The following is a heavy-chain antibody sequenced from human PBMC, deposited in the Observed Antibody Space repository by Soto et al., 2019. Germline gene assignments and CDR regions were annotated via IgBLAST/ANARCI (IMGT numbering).Heavy chain of an antibody. Sequence: PSKTVSLTCAVSGDSISSGFHWAWIRQPPGKGLEWVASIYHSGTTYYNPSLKSRVTMSVDTSKNQYSLTLSSVTAADTAVYYCARQSVVRALTSLFVDSCSQGVPVTVSS. CDR1: GDSISSGFH. D-gene: IGHD3-10*01. CDR2: IYHSGTT. J-gene: IGHJ4*02. CDR3: ARQSVVRALTSLFVDS. V-gene: IGHV4-38-2*01.